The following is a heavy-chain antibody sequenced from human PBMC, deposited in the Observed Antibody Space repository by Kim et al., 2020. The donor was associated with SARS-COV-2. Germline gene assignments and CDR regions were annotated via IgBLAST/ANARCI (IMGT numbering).Heavy chain of an antibody. Sequence: ASVKVSCKASGYTFTSYGISWVRQAPGQGLEWMGWISAYNGNTNYAQKLQGRVTMTTDTSTSTAYMELRSLRSDDTAVYYCARLGGQQLVGNNWFDPWGQGTLVTVSS. CDR3: ARLGGQQLVGNNWFDP. D-gene: IGHD6-13*01. CDR1: GYTFTSYG. CDR2: ISAYNGNT. V-gene: IGHV1-18*04. J-gene: IGHJ5*02.